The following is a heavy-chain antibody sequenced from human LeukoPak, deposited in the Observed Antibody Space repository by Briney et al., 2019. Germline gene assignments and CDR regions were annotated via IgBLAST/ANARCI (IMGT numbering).Heavy chain of an antibody. CDR3: ARDRDTAMVHDAFDI. J-gene: IGHJ3*02. CDR2: IWYDGSNK. Sequence: GRSLRLSCAASGFTFSSYGMHWVRQAPGKGLEWVAVIWYDGSNKYYADSVKGRFTISRDNSKNTLYLQMNSLRAEDTAVYYCARDRDTAMVHDAFDIWGQGTMVTVSS. D-gene: IGHD5-18*01. V-gene: IGHV3-30*19. CDR1: GFTFSSYG.